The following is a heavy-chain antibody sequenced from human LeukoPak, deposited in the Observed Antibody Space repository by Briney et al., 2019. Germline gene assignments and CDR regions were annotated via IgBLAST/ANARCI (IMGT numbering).Heavy chain of an antibody. J-gene: IGHJ3*02. Sequence: PGGSLRLSCAASGFTFSSYSMNWVRQAPGKGLEWVSYISSSSSTIYYADSVKGRFTISRDNAKNSLYLQMNSLRAEDTAVYYCASHKLYYYDSSGYPGAFDIWGQGTMVTVSS. CDR2: ISSSSSTI. CDR3: ASHKLYYYDSSGYPGAFDI. V-gene: IGHV3-48*04. D-gene: IGHD3-22*01. CDR1: GFTFSSYS.